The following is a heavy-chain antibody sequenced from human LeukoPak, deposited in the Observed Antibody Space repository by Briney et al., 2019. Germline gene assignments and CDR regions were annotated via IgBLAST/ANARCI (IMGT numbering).Heavy chain of an antibody. V-gene: IGHV3-33*01. CDR2: ILYGGTNK. D-gene: IGHD6-19*01. CDR3: ARAKTGYSSGWYSFDY. Sequence: GGSLRLSCAASGFTFSSYGMHWVRQAPGKGLEWVAVILYGGTNKYYADSVKGRFTISRDNSKNTLYLQMNSLRAEDTAVYYCARAKTGYSSGWYSFDYWGQGTLVTVSS. J-gene: IGHJ4*02. CDR1: GFTFSSYG.